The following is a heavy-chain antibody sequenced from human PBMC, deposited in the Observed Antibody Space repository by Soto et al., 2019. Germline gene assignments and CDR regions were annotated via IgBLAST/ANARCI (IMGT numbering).Heavy chain of an antibody. CDR3: ARIPLYSFPTSDYLDS. J-gene: IGHJ4*02. CDR1: GGTFYTYT. V-gene: IGHV1-69*13. Sequence: SVKVSCKASGGTFYTYTFSWVRQAPGQGLEWMGSITPIYPTTNYAEKFQGRLTVTADGSTNTAYMELNSLTSEDTAVYYCARIPLYSFPTSDYLDSWGQVTLVTVFS. D-gene: IGHD5-18*01. CDR2: ITPIYPTT.